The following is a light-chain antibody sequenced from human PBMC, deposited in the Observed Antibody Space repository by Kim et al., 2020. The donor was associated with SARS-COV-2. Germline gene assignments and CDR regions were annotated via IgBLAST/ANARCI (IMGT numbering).Light chain of an antibody. CDR1: QDISHS. Sequence: SASEGDRVTITCQASQDISHSLTWYQQKPGKAPNLQIYDVSNLKTGVPSRFRGSGSGTDFTFTISGLQPEDIATYFCQQYRNLPYTFGQGTKLEIK. J-gene: IGKJ2*01. V-gene: IGKV1-33*01. CDR2: DVS. CDR3: QQYRNLPYT.